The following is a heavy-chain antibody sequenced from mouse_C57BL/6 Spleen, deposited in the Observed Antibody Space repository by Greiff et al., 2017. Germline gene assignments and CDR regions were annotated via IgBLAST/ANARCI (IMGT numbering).Heavy chain of an antibody. V-gene: IGHV1-69*01. Sequence: VQLQQPGAELVMPGASVKLSCKAFGYTFTSYWMPWVKQRPGQGLEWIGEIDPSDSYTNYNQKFKGKSTLTVDKSSSTAYMQRSSLTSEDSAVYYCARSGALCYFDYWGQGTTLTVSS. CDR3: ARSGALCYFDY. CDR2: IDPSDSYT. CDR1: GYTFTSYW. J-gene: IGHJ2*01. D-gene: IGHD3-1*01.